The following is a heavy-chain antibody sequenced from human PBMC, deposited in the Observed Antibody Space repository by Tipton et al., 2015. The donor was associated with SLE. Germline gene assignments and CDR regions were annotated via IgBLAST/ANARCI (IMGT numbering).Heavy chain of an antibody. V-gene: IGHV4-59*11. Sequence: TLSLTCTVSGGSISSHYWGWIRQPPGKGLEWIGYISYSGSTNYNPSLRSRVTISLDTSRNQFSLKLSSVTAADTAVYYCARGGYYYDSSGYPPGAFDIWGQGTMVTVSS. CDR2: ISYSGST. D-gene: IGHD3-22*01. J-gene: IGHJ3*02. CDR3: ARGGYYYDSSGYPPGAFDI. CDR1: GGSISSHY.